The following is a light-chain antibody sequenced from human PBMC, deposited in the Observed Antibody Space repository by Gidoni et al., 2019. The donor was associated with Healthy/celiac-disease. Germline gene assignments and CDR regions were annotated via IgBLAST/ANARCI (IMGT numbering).Light chain of an antibody. V-gene: IGKV1-33*01. J-gene: IGKJ2*01. CDR3: QQYDNLPPYT. CDR2: DAS. CDR1: QDISNY. Sequence: IQMTQSLPSLSASVGDRGTITCQASQDISNYLNWYQQKPGKAPKLLIYDASDLETGVPSRFSGSGSGTDFTFTISSLQPEDIATYYCQQYDNLPPYTFGQGTRLEIK.